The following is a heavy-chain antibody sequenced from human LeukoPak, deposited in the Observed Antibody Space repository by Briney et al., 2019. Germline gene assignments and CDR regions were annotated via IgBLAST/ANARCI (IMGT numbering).Heavy chain of an antibody. V-gene: IGHV7-4-1*02. CDR3: AREGAGGYDIYYYYMDV. D-gene: IGHD5-12*01. J-gene: IGHJ6*03. CDR1: GYTFTSYA. Sequence: GASVKVSCKASGYTFTSYAMNWVRQAPGQGLEWMGWINTNTGNPTYAQGFTGRFVFSLDTSVSTAYPQISSLKAEDTAVYYCAREGAGGYDIYYYYMDVWGKGTTVTVSS. CDR2: INTNTGNP.